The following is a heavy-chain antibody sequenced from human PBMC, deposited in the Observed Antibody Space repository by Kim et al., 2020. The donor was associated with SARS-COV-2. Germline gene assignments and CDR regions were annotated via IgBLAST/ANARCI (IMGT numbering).Heavy chain of an antibody. D-gene: IGHD6-13*01. V-gene: IGHV3-30*18. CDR2: ISYDGTVK. Sequence: GGSLRLSCAASGFTFSKHGLHWVRQAPGKGLEWVAVISYDGTVKYHADSVKGRFTISSDNSKNTMYLQMVSLRADDTAVYYCAKDSTNSWPAQFYFGMDV. J-gene: IGHJ6*01. CDR3: AKDSTNSWPAQFYFGMDV. CDR1: GFTFSKHG.